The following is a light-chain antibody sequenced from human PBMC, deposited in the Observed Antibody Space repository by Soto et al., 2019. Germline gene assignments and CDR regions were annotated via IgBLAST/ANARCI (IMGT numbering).Light chain of an antibody. Sequence: QSVLTQPPSVSGAPGQRVTISCTGSSSNIGAGYDVHWYQQLPGTAPKLLIYGNSNRPSGVPDRFSGSKSGTSASLAITGLQDEDEADYYCQSYDGSLSGAVFGGGTQLTVL. CDR3: QSYDGSLSGAV. CDR1: SSNIGAGYD. J-gene: IGLJ7*01. V-gene: IGLV1-40*01. CDR2: GNS.